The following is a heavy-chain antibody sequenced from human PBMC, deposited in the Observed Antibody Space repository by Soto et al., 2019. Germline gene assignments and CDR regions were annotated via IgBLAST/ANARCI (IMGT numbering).Heavy chain of an antibody. CDR3: ASTQQQKNWFDP. J-gene: IGHJ5*02. D-gene: IGHD6-13*01. CDR1: GGSFNGYY. V-gene: IGHV4-34*01. CDR2: INHSGST. Sequence: PSETLSLTCAVYGGSFNGYYWSWIRQPPGKGLEWIGEINHSGSTNYNPSLKSRVTISVDTSKNQFSLKLSSVTAADTAVYYCASTQQQKNWFDPWGQGTLVTVSS.